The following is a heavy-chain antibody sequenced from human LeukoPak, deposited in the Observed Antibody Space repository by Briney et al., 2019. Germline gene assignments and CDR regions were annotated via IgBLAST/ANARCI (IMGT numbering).Heavy chain of an antibody. J-gene: IGHJ5*02. V-gene: IGHV6-1*01. CDR2: TYYRSTWYN. Sequence: SQTLSLTCAISGDSVSSNSVTWHWIRQSPSRGLEWLGRTYYRSTWYNDYAVSVRGRITVNPDTSKNQCSLHLNSVTPEDTAVYYCARRLTQYVCFDPWGQGILVTVSS. CDR3: ARRLTQYVCFDP. CDR1: GDSVSSNSVT. D-gene: IGHD2-2*01.